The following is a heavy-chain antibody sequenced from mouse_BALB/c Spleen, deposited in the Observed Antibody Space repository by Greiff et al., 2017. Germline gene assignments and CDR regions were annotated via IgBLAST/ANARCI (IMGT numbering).Heavy chain of an antibody. CDR1: SYTFTDYA. Sequence: VQLQQSGPELVRPGVSVKISCKGSSYTFTDYAMHWVKQSHAKSLEWIGVISTYYGNTNYNQKFKGKATMTVDKSSSTAYMELARLTSEDSAVYYCARGNYGNYYAMDYWGQGTSVTVSS. V-gene: IGHV1-67*01. CDR3: ARGNYGNYYAMDY. J-gene: IGHJ4*01. D-gene: IGHD2-1*01. CDR2: ISTYYGNT.